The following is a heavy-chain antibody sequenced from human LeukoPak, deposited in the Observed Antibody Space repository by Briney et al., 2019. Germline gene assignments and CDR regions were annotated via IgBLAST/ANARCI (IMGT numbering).Heavy chain of an antibody. CDR3: AKEAWLRLPSY. V-gene: IGHV3-21*04. J-gene: IGHJ4*02. D-gene: IGHD5-12*01. CDR2: ISSSSSYI. Sequence: GGSLRLSCAASGFTFSSYSMNWVRQAPGKGLEWVSFISSSSSYIYYADSVKGRFTISRDNSKNTLYLQMNSLRAEDTAVYYCAKEAWLRLPSYWGQGTLVTVSS. CDR1: GFTFSSYS.